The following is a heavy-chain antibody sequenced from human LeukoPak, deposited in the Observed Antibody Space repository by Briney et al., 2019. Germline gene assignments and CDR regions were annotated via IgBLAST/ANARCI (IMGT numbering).Heavy chain of an antibody. D-gene: IGHD3-3*01. CDR3: ARDRAKYYDFWSGYLYYFDY. Sequence: GGSPRLSCAASGFTFSSYSMNWVRQAPGKGLEWVSSISSSSSYIYYADSVKGRFTISRDNAKNSLYLQMNSLRAEDTAVYYCARDRAKYYDFWSGYLYYFDYWGQGTLVTVSS. J-gene: IGHJ4*02. V-gene: IGHV3-21*01. CDR1: GFTFSSYS. CDR2: ISSSSSYI.